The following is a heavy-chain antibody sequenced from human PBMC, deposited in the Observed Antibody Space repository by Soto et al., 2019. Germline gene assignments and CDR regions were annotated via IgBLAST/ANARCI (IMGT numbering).Heavy chain of an antibody. CDR2: IYHSGST. J-gene: IGHJ6*02. Sequence: QVQLQESGPGLVKPSGTLSLTCAVSGGSISSSNWWSWVRQPPGKGLEWIGEIYHSGSTNYNPSLKRRVTISVDKSKNQFSLKLSSVTAADTAVYYCARGSGGDDIVVVPAALKGDYYYGMDVWGQGTTVTVSS. CDR1: GGSISSSNW. V-gene: IGHV4-4*02. D-gene: IGHD2-2*01. CDR3: ARGSGGDDIVVVPAALKGDYYYGMDV.